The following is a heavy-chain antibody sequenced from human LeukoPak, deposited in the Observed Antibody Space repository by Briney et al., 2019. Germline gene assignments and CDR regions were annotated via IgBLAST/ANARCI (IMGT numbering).Heavy chain of an antibody. CDR2: ISSDGRNK. CDR3: ARSRGIAVAAPLDY. CDR1: GFTFSSHS. V-gene: IGHV3-30*04. J-gene: IGHJ4*02. Sequence: GGSLSLSCAASGFTFSSHSLHSVRQPPGKGLEWEAVISSDGRNKYYADSVKGRFTISRDNSKSTLYLQMNSLRAEDTAVYYCARSRGIAVAAPLDYWGQGTLVTVSS. D-gene: IGHD6-19*01.